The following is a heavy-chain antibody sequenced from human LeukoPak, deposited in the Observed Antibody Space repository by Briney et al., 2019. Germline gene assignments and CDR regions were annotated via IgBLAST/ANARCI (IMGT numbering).Heavy chain of an antibody. CDR3: ARDRRSSWYGDGMDV. J-gene: IGHJ6*02. CDR1: GFTFSSYS. Sequence: GGSLRLSCAASGFTFSSYSMNWVRQAPGKGLEWVSSISSSSSYIYYADSVKGRFTISRDNAKNSLYLQMNSLRAEDTAVYYCARDRRSSWYGDGMDVWGQGTTVTVSS. D-gene: IGHD6-13*01. CDR2: ISSSSSYI. V-gene: IGHV3-21*01.